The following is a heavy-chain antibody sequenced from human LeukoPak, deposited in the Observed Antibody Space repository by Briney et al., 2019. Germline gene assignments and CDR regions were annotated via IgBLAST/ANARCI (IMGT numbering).Heavy chain of an antibody. CDR2: INHSGST. J-gene: IGHJ4*02. D-gene: IGHD3-10*01. CDR3: ARRPPRGWFGVFYFDY. CDR1: GGSFSGYY. V-gene: IGHV4-34*01. Sequence: SETLSLTCAVYGGSFSGYYWSWIRQPPGEGLEWIGEINHSGSTNYNPSLKSRVTISVDTSKNQFSLKLSSVTAADTAVYYCARRPPRGWFGVFYFDYWGQGTLVTVSS.